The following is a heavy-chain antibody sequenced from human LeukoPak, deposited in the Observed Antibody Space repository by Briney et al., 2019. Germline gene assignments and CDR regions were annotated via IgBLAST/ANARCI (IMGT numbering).Heavy chain of an antibody. CDR1: GFTFSSYA. CDR2: ISYDGGNK. D-gene: IGHD6-13*01. V-gene: IGHV3-30*04. CDR3: VSEGVAAAGTPYFDY. J-gene: IGHJ4*02. Sequence: GGSLRLSCAASGFTFSSYAMHWVRQAPGKGLEWVAVISYDGGNKYYADSVKGRFTISRDNSKNTLYLQMNSLRAEDTAVYYCVSEGVAAAGTPYFDYWGQGTLVTVSS.